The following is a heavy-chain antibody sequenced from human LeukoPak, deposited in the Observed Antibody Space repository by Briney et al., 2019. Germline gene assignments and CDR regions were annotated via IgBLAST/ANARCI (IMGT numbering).Heavy chain of an antibody. CDR3: AKAHLRTPLRPNNY. D-gene: IGHD1-14*01. J-gene: IGHJ4*02. Sequence: GGSLRLSCAASGFTFSSYAMSWVRQAPGKGLEWVSAISGSGGSTYYADSVKGRFTISRDNSKNTLYLQMNSLRAEDTAVYYCAKAHLRTPLRPNNYGGRETLVTVS. CDR1: GFTFSSYA. CDR2: ISGSGGST. V-gene: IGHV3-23*01.